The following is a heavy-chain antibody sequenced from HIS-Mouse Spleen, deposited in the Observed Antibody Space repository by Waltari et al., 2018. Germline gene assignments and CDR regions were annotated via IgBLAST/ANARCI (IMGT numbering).Heavy chain of an antibody. CDR3: AKDLRDDSSGWYLDY. J-gene: IGHJ4*02. D-gene: IGHD6-19*01. CDR2: ISYDGSNK. CDR1: GFTFSSYG. V-gene: IGHV3-30*18. Sequence: QVQLVESGGGVVQPGRSLSLSCAASGFTFSSYGMHWVRPAPGKGLEWVAVISYDGSNKYYADSVKGRFTISRDNSKNTLYLQMNSLRAEDTAVYYCAKDLRDDSSGWYLDYWGQGTLVTVSS.